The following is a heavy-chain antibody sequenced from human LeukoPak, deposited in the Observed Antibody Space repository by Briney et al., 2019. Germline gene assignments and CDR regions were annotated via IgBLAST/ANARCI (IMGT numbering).Heavy chain of an antibody. V-gene: IGHV4-30-2*01. CDR3: ARGDIPSWTPPLSGRVAEGRPFDY. CDR1: GGSISSGGYS. Sequence: PSETLSLTCAVSGGSISSGGYSWSWIRQPPGKGLEWIGYIYHSGSTYYNPSLKSRVTISVDRSKNQFSLKLSSVTAADTAVYYCARGDIPSWTPPLSGRVAEGRPFDYWGQGTLVTVSS. CDR2: IYHSGST. D-gene: IGHD2-2*01. J-gene: IGHJ4*02.